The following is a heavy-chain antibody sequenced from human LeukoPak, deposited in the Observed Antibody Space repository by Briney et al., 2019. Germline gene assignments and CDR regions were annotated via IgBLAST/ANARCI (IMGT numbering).Heavy chain of an antibody. J-gene: IGHJ3*02. CDR1: GGTFSSYA. Sequence: GASVKVSCKASGGTFSSYAISWVRQAPGQGLEWMGGIIPIFGTANYAQKFQGRVTITADESTSTAYMELSSLRSEDTAVYYCATPGLLWFGELYAFDIWGQGTMVTVSS. V-gene: IGHV1-69*13. D-gene: IGHD3-10*01. CDR3: ATPGLLWFGELYAFDI. CDR2: IIPIFGTA.